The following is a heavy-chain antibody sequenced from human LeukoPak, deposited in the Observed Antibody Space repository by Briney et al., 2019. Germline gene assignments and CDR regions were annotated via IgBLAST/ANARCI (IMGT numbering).Heavy chain of an antibody. D-gene: IGHD6-19*01. Sequence: GGSLRLSCAASGFTFSSYAMHWVRQAPGKGLEWVAVISYDGSNKYYADSVKGRFTISRDNSKNTLYLQMNSLRAEDTAVYYCARSVAVAGLDYWGQGTLVIVSS. CDR1: GFTFSSYA. CDR2: ISYDGSNK. CDR3: ARSVAVAGLDY. V-gene: IGHV3-30*04. J-gene: IGHJ4*02.